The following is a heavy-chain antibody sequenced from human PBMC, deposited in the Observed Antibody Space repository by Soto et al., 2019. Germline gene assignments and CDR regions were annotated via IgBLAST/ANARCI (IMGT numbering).Heavy chain of an antibody. V-gene: IGHV3-23*01. CDR3: AKDWGSSGSYSVGY. J-gene: IGHJ4*02. CDR2: FSGSGGST. CDR1: GFTFSSYA. D-gene: IGHD1-26*01. Sequence: EVQLLESGGGLVQPGGSLRLSCAASGFTFSSYAMSWVRQAPGKGLGWVSAFSGSGGSTYYADSVKGRFTISRDNSKNTLYLQMNSLRAEDTAVYYCAKDWGSSGSYSVGYWGQGTLVTVSS.